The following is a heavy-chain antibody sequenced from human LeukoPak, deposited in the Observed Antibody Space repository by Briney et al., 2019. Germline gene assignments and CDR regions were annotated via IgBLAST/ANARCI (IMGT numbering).Heavy chain of an antibody. CDR1: GFTFTTFG. J-gene: IGHJ4*02. CDR2: IRYDGSNN. D-gene: IGHD3-22*01. Sequence: GGSLRLSCATSGFTFTTFGMHWVRQAPGKGLEWVASIRYDGSNNYYADSLKGRFTISRDNSKNTLYLQMNSLRPEDTAVYYCAKTVRYNYDSSGYSLFYNWGQGTLVTVSS. V-gene: IGHV3-30*02. CDR3: AKTVRYNYDSSGYSLFYN.